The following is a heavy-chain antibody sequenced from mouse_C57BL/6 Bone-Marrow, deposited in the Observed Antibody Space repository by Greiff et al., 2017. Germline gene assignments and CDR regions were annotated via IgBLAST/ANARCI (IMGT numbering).Heavy chain of an antibody. CDR1: GYAFTNYL. D-gene: IGHD1-1*01. J-gene: IGHJ4*01. CDR2: INPGSGGT. V-gene: IGHV1-54*01. CDR3: ARGGITTVVATPYAMDY. Sequence: VQLQQSGAELVRPGTSVKVSCKASGYAFTNYLIEWVKQRPGQGLEWIGVINPGSGGTNYNEQFKGKATLTADHSSSTAYMQLSSLTSEDSAVYCCARGGITTVVATPYAMDYWGQGTSVTVSS.